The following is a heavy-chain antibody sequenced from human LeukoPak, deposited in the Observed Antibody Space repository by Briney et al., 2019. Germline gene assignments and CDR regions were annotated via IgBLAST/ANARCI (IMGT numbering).Heavy chain of an antibody. CDR3: ARQDTGLARNDY. Sequence: SETLSLTCTVSGGSISSYYWSWIRQPPGKGLEWIGYIYYSGSTNYNPSLKSRVAISVDTSKNQFSLKLSSVTTADTAVYYCARQDTGLARNDYWGQGTLVTVSS. D-gene: IGHD5-18*01. J-gene: IGHJ4*02. V-gene: IGHV4-59*01. CDR2: IYYSGST. CDR1: GGSISSYY.